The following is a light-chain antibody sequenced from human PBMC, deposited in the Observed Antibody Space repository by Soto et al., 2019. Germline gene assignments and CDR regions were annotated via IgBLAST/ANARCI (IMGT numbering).Light chain of an antibody. CDR1: QSVTSNY. Sequence: IVLTQSPGTLSLSPGERATLSCRASQSVTSNYLAWYQQKPGQAPRLLIYGASTRASDIPDRFSGSVSGTDFTLTISRLEPEDFAIYYCQQYDTSPRITFGQGTRLDIK. V-gene: IGKV3-20*01. CDR3: QQYDTSPRIT. J-gene: IGKJ5*01. CDR2: GAS.